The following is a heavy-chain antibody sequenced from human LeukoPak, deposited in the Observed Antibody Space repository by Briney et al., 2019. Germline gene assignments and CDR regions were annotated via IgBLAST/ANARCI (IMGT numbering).Heavy chain of an antibody. J-gene: IGHJ4*02. CDR2: IYHRGST. D-gene: IGHD3-3*01. CDR3: ARGSRSVYGVVLNLDS. CDR1: GDSISSGDYY. Sequence: PSETLSLTCTVSGDSISSGDYYWNWIRQDPGKGLEWIGSIYHRGSTYHNPSLKSRLTISLDTSGNQFYLKLSSVTAADTAVYFCARGSRSVYGVVLNLDSCGQGTLVTVSS. V-gene: IGHV4-31*03.